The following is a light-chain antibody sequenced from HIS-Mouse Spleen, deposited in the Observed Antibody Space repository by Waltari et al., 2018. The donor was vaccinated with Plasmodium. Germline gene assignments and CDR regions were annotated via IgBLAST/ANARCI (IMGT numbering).Light chain of an antibody. Sequence: DIQMTQSPSSLSASVGDRVTITCRESQTISSYLNWYQQKPGKAPKLLIYAAYSLQSGVPSRFSGSGAGTDFTLTISSLQPEDFATYCGQQSYSTWTFGQGTKVDIK. V-gene: IGKV1-39*01. CDR1: QTISSY. CDR2: AAY. CDR3: QQSYSTWT. J-gene: IGKJ1*01.